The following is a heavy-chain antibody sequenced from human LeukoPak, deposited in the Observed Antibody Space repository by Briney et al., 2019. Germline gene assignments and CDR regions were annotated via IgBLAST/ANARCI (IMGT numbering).Heavy chain of an antibody. CDR1: GFTVSSNY. J-gene: IGHJ4*02. V-gene: IGHV3-7*01. Sequence: GGSLRLSCAASGFTVSSNYMSWVRQAPGKGLEWVANIKHDGSEQYYVDSVKGRFTISRHNAKNSLYLQMNSLRVEDTAVYYCARSPTYYDFWSGYKFIDYWGQGTLVTVSS. CDR2: IKHDGSEQ. CDR3: ARSPTYYDFWSGYKFIDY. D-gene: IGHD3-3*01.